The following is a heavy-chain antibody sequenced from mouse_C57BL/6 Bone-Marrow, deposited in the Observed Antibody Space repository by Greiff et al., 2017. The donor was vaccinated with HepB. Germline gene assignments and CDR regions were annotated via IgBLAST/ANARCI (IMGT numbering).Heavy chain of an antibody. CDR3: ARGLLGGYAMDY. Sequence: EVQRVEPEGGLVQPGSSMKLSCTASGFTFSDYYMAWVGQVPEKGLEWVANINYDGSSTYYLDSLKSSFIISRDNARNILYLQMSSLKSEDTATYYCARGLLGGYAMDYWSQGTSVTVSS. D-gene: IGHD2-3*01. CDR1: GFTFSDYY. J-gene: IGHJ4*01. V-gene: IGHV5-16*01. CDR2: INYDGSST.